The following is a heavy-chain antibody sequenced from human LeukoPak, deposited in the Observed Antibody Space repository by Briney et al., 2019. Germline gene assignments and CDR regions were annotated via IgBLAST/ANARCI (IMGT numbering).Heavy chain of an antibody. J-gene: IGHJ4*02. Sequence: GGSLRLSCAASGFTVSSNYMSWVRQAPGKGLEWVSVIYSGGSTNYAASVKGRFTISRDNSKNTLYLQMNSLRAEDTAVYYCARNSGSYYNDYFDYWGQGTLVTVSS. CDR3: ARNSGSYYNDYFDY. CDR1: GFTVSSNY. CDR2: IYSGGST. V-gene: IGHV3-66*01. D-gene: IGHD3-10*01.